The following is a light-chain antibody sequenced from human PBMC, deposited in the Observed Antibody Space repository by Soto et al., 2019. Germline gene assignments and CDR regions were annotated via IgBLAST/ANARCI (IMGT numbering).Light chain of an antibody. CDR2: DVS. Sequence: QSVLTHPASVSGSPGQSITISCTGTSSDVGGYNYVSWYQQHPGKAPKLMIYDVSNRPSGVSNRFSGSKSGNTASLTISGLQAEDEADYYCSSYTSSVYVFGTGTKVTVL. J-gene: IGLJ1*01. CDR1: SSDVGGYNY. CDR3: SSYTSSVYV. V-gene: IGLV2-14*01.